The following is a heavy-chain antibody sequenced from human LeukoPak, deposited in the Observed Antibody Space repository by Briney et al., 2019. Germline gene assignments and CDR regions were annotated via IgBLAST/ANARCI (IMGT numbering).Heavy chain of an antibody. CDR2: IRSKAYGATA. J-gene: IGHJ4*02. CDR1: GFTFGDYA. D-gene: IGHD3-22*01. Sequence: GGSLRLSCTASGFTFGDYAMSWVRQAPGKGLEWVGFIRSKAYGATAEYAASVKGRITISRDDPKSIAYLQMNSLKTEDTAVYYCTRTFGYYESSGYYYYFDYWGQGTLVTVSS. V-gene: IGHV3-49*04. CDR3: TRTFGYYESSGYYYYFDY.